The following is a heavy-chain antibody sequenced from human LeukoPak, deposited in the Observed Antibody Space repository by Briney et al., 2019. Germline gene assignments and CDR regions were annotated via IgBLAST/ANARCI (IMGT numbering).Heavy chain of an antibody. J-gene: IGHJ3*02. Sequence: GGSLRLSCAASGFTFSSYAMSWVRQAPGKGLEWVSDISGSGGSTSYADSVKGRFTISRDNSKNTLYLQMNSLRAEDTAVYYCAKEYSSMKVVVIIVSGWAFDIWGQVTMVTVSS. V-gene: IGHV3-23*01. CDR2: ISGSGGST. CDR1: GFTFSSYA. D-gene: IGHD3-22*01. CDR3: AKEYSSMKVVVIIVSGWAFDI.